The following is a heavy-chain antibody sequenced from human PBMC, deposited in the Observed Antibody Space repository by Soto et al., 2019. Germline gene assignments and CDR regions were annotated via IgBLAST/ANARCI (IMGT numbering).Heavy chain of an antibody. CDR1: GYTFTSYD. J-gene: IGHJ4*02. CDR2: MNPNSGNT. V-gene: IGHV1-8*01. D-gene: IGHD2-2*02. CDR3: ARGYCSSTSCYTGSDY. Sequence: GASVKVSCKASGYTFTSYDINWLRQATGQGLEWMGWMNPNSGNTGYEQKFQGRVTMTRNTSISTAYMELSSLRSEDTAVYYCARGYCSSTSCYTGSDYWGQGTLVTVSS.